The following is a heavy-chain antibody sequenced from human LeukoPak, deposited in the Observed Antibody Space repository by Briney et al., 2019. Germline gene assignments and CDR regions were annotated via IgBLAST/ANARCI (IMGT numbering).Heavy chain of an antibody. CDR1: GFTFSSNG. CDR3: ARRAGEYSHPYDY. Sequence: WGSLRFSCAASGFTFSSNGMSWVRQAPGKGLEWVSFIYSGGKTHSSDSVKSRFTISRDNSKNTLYLQMSSLRAENTAIYYCARRAGEYSHPYDYWGQGTLVTVSS. D-gene: IGHD2-15*01. V-gene: IGHV3-53*01. CDR2: IYSGGKT. J-gene: IGHJ4*02.